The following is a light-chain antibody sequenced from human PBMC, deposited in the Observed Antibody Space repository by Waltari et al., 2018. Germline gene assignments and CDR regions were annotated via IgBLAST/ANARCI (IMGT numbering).Light chain of an antibody. J-gene: IGLJ2*01. V-gene: IGLV3-10*01. CDR3: YSTDGSGNDQV. CDR1: ALPKKY. Sequence: SYDLTQPPSVSVSPGQTGRITCPGDALPKKYAYWSQQKSGQAPVQVIYEDVKRPSGIPARCSGSSSGSMVTLTISGAQVEDEADYYCYSTDGSGNDQVFGGGTKLTVL. CDR2: EDV.